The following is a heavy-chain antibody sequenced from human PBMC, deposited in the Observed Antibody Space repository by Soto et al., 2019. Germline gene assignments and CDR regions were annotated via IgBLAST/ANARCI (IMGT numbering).Heavy chain of an antibody. CDR2: IYYSGST. CDR1: GGSISSSSYY. Sequence: PSETLSLTCTVSGGSISSSSYYWGWIRQPPGKGLEWIGSIYYSGSTYYNPSLKSRVTISVDTSKNQFSLKLSSVTAADTAVYYCARSTPPPYRNYGGWFDPWGQGTLVTVSS. CDR3: ARSTPPPYRNYGGWFDP. J-gene: IGHJ5*02. V-gene: IGHV4-39*01. D-gene: IGHD4-4*01.